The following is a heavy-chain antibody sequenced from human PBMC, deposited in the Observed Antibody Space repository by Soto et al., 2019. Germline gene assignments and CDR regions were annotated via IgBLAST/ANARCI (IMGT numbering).Heavy chain of an antibody. D-gene: IGHD5-12*01. CDR3: AHRSRGYAYYFDQ. V-gene: IGHV2-5*02. CDR2: IFWDDDK. J-gene: IGHJ4*02. Sequence: QITLKEPGPALVRPPQTLTLTCSFSGFSLTTRGVAVGWIRQPPGKALEWLALIFWDDDKWYSPSLRSRLTITEDTSKNQVVLTMTNMDPVDTATYYCAHRSRGYAYYFDQWGQGTLVTVSS. CDR1: GFSLTTRGVA.